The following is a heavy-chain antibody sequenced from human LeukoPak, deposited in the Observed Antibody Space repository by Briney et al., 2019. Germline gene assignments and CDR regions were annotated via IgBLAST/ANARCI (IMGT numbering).Heavy chain of an antibody. Sequence: GGSLRLSCAASVFTFSSYSMNGVRQAPGKGREWVSSIRSSSSYIHYADSVKGRFTISRDNAKNSLYLQMNSLRAEDTAVYYCATEPTVVTPDYWGQGTLVTVSS. CDR2: IRSSSSYI. CDR3: ATEPTVVTPDY. D-gene: IGHD4-23*01. J-gene: IGHJ4*02. CDR1: VFTFSSYS. V-gene: IGHV3-21*01.